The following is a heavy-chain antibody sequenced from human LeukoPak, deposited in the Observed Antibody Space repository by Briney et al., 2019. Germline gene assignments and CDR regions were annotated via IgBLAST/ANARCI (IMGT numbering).Heavy chain of an antibody. V-gene: IGHV1-18*01. D-gene: IGHD3-9*01. CDR3: ARDRGTNYDILTGYYSPGNWFDP. CDR2: ISAYNGNT. J-gene: IGHJ5*02. Sequence: ASVKVSCKASGYTFTSYGISWVRQAPGQGLEWMGWISAYNGNTNYAQKLQGRVTMTTDTSASTAYMELSSLRSGDTAVYYCARDRGTNYDILTGYYSPGNWFDPWGQGTLVTVSS. CDR1: GYTFTSYG.